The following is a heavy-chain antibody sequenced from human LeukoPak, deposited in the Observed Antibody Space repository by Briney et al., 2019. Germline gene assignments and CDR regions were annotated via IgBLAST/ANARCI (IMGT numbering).Heavy chain of an antibody. CDR1: GYTFTSYD. CDR3: ARPRIVGADDAFDI. J-gene: IGHJ3*02. CDR2: MNPNSGNT. Sequence: ASVKVSCKASGYTFTSYDINWVRQATGQGLEWMGWMNPNSGNTAYAQKFQGRVTIIRNTSISTAYMELSSLTSEDTAVYYCARPRIVGADDAFDIWGQGTMVTVPS. V-gene: IGHV1-8*03. D-gene: IGHD1-26*01.